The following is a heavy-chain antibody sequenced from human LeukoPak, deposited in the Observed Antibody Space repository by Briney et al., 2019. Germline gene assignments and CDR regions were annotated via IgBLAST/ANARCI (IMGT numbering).Heavy chain of an antibody. CDR2: ISHTGNTI. D-gene: IGHD3-3*02. CDR3: AKSLFQGYSQP. CDR1: GFTVRDNF. V-gene: IGHV3-11*01. Sequence: GGSLRLSCAASGFTVRDNFMNWIRQAPGKGLEWVSYISHTGNTIYYADSVKGRFTISRDNAKNSLYLQMNSLRAEDTAVYFCAKSLFQGYSQPWGQGTLVTVSS. J-gene: IGHJ1*01.